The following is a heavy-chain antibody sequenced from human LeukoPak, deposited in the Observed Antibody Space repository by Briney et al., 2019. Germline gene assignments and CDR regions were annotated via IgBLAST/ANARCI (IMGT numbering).Heavy chain of an antibody. CDR1: GGSISSYY. D-gene: IGHD2-15*01. J-gene: IGHJ6*02. Sequence: SETLSLTCTVSGGSISSYYWSWIRQPAGKGLEWIGRIYTSGSTNYNPSLKSRVTMSVDTSKNQFSLKLSSVTAADTAVYYCARDQSLGYCSGGSCPDQYYYYGMDVWGQGTTVTVSS. CDR2: IYTSGST. CDR3: ARDQSLGYCSGGSCPDQYYYYGMDV. V-gene: IGHV4-4*07.